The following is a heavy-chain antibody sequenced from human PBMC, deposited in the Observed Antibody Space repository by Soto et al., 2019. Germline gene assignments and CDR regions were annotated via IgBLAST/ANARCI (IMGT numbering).Heavy chain of an antibody. J-gene: IGHJ4*02. V-gene: IGHV4-59*01. CDR3: ARAGVYTQPDY. CDR2: IYYSGST. CDR1: GGSISSYY. D-gene: IGHD3-10*01. Sequence: SETLSLTCTVSGGSISSYYWSWIRQPPGKGLEWIGYIYYSGSTNYNPSLKSRVTISVDTSKNRFSLKLSSVTAADTAGYYWARAGVYTQPDYWGQGTLVTVSS.